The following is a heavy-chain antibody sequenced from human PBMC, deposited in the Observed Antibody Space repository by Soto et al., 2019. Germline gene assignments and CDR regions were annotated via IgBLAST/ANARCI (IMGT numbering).Heavy chain of an antibody. CDR2: ISTDNGNT. Sequence: ASVKVSCKASGYTFTNYGISWVRQAPGQGLEWMGWISTDNGNTHSARKVQGRVTMTTDTSTSTAYMEVRSLRSDDTAMYYCARDGVGGAEAGIYYYHHGLDVWGQGTTVTVSS. CDR3: ARDGVGGAEAGIYYYHHGLDV. D-gene: IGHD6-13*01. V-gene: IGHV1-18*01. J-gene: IGHJ6*02. CDR1: GYTFTNYG.